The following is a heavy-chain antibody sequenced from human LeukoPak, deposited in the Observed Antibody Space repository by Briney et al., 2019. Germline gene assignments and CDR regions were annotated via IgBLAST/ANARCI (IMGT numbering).Heavy chain of an antibody. Sequence: GGSLRLSCAASGFTFSSYSMNWVRQAPGKGLEWVSSISSSSSYIYYADSVKGRFTISRDNSKNTLYLQMNSLRAEDTAVYYCARGPGCGGDCDRAFDIWGQGTMVTVSS. CDR2: ISSSSSYI. V-gene: IGHV3-21*01. D-gene: IGHD2-21*02. CDR3: ARGPGCGGDCDRAFDI. J-gene: IGHJ3*02. CDR1: GFTFSSYS.